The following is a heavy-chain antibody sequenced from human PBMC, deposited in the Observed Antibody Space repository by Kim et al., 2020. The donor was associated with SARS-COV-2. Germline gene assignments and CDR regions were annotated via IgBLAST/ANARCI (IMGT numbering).Heavy chain of an antibody. Sequence: GGSLRLSCAASGFTFSSYAMSWVRQAPGKGLEWVSAISGSGGSTYYADSVKGRFTISRDNSKNTLYLQMNSLRAEATAVYYCARDPYYDFWSGYYFVYWGQGTLVTVSS. CDR2: ISGSGGST. CDR3: ARDPYYDFWSGYYFVY. D-gene: IGHD3-3*01. V-gene: IGHV3-23*01. CDR1: GFTFSSYA. J-gene: IGHJ4*02.